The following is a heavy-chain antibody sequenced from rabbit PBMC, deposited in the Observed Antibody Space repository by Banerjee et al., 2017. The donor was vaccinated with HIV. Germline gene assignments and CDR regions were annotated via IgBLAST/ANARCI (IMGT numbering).Heavy chain of an antibody. V-gene: IGHV1S45*01. CDR1: GFSFSSSYW. Sequence: QEQLEESGGDLVKPEGSLTLTCTASGFSFSSSYWICWVRQAPGKGLEWIACIDAGSKGSTYYASWAKGRFTISKTSSTTVTLQMTSLTAADTATYFCARDLGGVIGWNFSLWGPGTLVTVS. CDR3: ARDLGGVIGWNFSL. D-gene: IGHD1-1*01. J-gene: IGHJ4*01. CDR2: IDAGSKGST.